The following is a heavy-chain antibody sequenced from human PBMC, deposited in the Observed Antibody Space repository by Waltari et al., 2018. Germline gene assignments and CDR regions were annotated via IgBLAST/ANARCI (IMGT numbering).Heavy chain of an antibody. CDR2: VDPEDGEK. D-gene: IGHD6-19*01. V-gene: IGHV1-24*01. CDR1: GSTLTAFS. Sequence: QVQLVQSGAELKKPGASVKVSCKVSGSTLTAFSMHWMHQAPGKGLEWIGRVDPEDGEKIYAEKFQGRVTITADTSTDTAYMELSSMRAEDTAEYCGATGGIEGAGKDDAFDIWGQGTMVTVSS. J-gene: IGHJ3*02. CDR3: ATGGIEGAGKDDAFDI.